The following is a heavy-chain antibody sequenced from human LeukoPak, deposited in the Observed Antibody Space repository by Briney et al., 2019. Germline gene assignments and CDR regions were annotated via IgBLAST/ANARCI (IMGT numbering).Heavy chain of an antibody. Sequence: PGGSLRLSCAASGFTFSSYWMHWVRQAPGKGLVWVSRINTDGSSTSYADSVKGRFTTSRDNAKNTLYLQMNSLRAEDTAVYYCKTTVTPSDAFDIWGQGTMVTVSS. D-gene: IGHD4-17*01. CDR1: GFTFSSYW. CDR3: KTTVTPSDAFDI. J-gene: IGHJ3*02. CDR2: INTDGSST. V-gene: IGHV3-74*01.